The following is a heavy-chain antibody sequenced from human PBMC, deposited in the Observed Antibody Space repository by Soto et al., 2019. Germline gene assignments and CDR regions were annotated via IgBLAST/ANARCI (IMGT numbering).Heavy chain of an antibody. CDR3: AKDREGGWLLFGAFDI. Sequence: EVQLVESGGGLVQPGRSLRLSCAASGFTFDDYAMHWVRQAPGKGLEWVSGISWNSGSIGYADSVKGRFTISRDNAKNSLYLQMNSLRAEDTALYYGAKDREGGWLLFGAFDIWGQGTMVTVSS. CDR1: GFTFDDYA. CDR2: ISWNSGSI. V-gene: IGHV3-9*01. D-gene: IGHD3-9*01. J-gene: IGHJ3*02.